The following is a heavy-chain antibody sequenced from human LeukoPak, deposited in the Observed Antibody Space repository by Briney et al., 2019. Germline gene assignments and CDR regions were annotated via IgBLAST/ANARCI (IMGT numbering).Heavy chain of an antibody. CDR1: GGSISSYY. CDR3: AQAGFDYVWGSYRFY. D-gene: IGHD3-16*02. J-gene: IGHJ4*02. CDR2: IYYSGST. V-gene: IGHV4-59*08. Sequence: PSETLSLTCTVSGGSISSYYWSWIRQPPGKGLEWIGYIYYSGSTNYNPSLKSRVTISVDTSKNQFSLKLSSVTAADTAVYCCAQAGFDYVWGSYRFYWGQGTLVTVSS.